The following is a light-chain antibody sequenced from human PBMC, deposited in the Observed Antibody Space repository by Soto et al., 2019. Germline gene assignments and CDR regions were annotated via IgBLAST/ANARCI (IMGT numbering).Light chain of an antibody. V-gene: IGKV3D-20*02. J-gene: IGKJ4*01. CDR3: HSRSNWPLT. Sequence: NDLTPFPRSMSFTTSANPPLSRRVSQSVSSSYLAWNQQKPGLAPRLLISGASSRATGIPARFSVSGSGTDFTLTINTLEPEDFALYYCHSRSNWPLTLSG. CDR1: QSVSSSY. CDR2: GAS.